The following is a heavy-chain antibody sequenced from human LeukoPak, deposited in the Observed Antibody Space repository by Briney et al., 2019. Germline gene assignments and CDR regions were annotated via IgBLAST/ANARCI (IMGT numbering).Heavy chain of an antibody. Sequence: PGGSLRLSCAASGFTFSSYGMHWVRQAPGKGLEWVAVISYDGSNKYYADSVKGRFTISRDNSKNTLYLQMNSLRAEDTAVYYCARVGVVGATTPYYFDYWGQGTLVTVSS. CDR2: ISYDGSNK. D-gene: IGHD1-26*01. CDR1: GFTFSSYG. J-gene: IGHJ4*02. V-gene: IGHV3-30*03. CDR3: ARVGVVGATTPYYFDY.